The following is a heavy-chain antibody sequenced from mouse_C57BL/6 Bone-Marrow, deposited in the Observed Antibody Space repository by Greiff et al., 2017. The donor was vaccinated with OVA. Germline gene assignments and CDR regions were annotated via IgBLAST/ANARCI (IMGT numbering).Heavy chain of an antibody. J-gene: IGHJ1*03. CDR2: IYPSDSET. CDR1: GYTFTSYW. CDR3: ARFPFITTNFDV. D-gene: IGHD1-1*01. Sequence: QVQLQQPGAELVRPGSSVKLSCKASGYTFTSYWMDWVKQRPGQGLEWIGNIYPSDSETHYNQKFKDKATLTVDKSSSTAYMQLSSLTSEDSAVYYCARFPFITTNFDVWGTGTTVTVSS. V-gene: IGHV1-61*01.